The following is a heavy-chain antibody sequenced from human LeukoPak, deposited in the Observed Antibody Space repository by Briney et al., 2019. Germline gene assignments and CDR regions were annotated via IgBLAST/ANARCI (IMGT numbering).Heavy chain of an antibody. CDR2: IYPGDSDT. D-gene: IGHD6-13*01. J-gene: IGHJ3*02. CDR3: ATHLLSSWPYDAFDI. Sequence: GESLKISCKGSGYSFTTYWIGWVRQVPGKGLEWMGIIYPGDSDTRYSPSFQGQVTISADKSISTAYLQWSSLKASDTAMYYCATHLLSSWPYDAFDIWGQGTMVTVSS. CDR1: GYSFTTYW. V-gene: IGHV5-51*01.